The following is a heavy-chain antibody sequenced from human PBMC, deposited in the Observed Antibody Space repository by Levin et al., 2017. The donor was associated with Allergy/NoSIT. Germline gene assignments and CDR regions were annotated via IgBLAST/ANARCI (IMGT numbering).Heavy chain of an antibody. V-gene: IGHV3-30*18. D-gene: IGHD6-19*01. CDR2: ISYDTTNT. CDR3: AKDIGGWYGGYFDY. J-gene: IGHJ4*02. Sequence: GESLKISCAASGFTFSTHGMHWVRQAPGKGLEWVAVISYDTTNTFYADSVKGRFTISRDNSRNTLYLQMSSLRAEDAAVYYCAKDIGGWYGGYFDYWGQGTLVAVSS. CDR1: GFTFSTHG.